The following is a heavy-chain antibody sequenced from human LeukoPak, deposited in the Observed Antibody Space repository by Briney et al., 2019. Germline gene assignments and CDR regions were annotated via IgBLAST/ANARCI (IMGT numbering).Heavy chain of an antibody. Sequence: PSETLSLTCAVYGGSFSGYYWNWIRQPPGKGLEWIGEINHSGSTNYNPSLKSRVTISVDTSKNQFSLKLSSVTAADTAVYYCARRGGVTMVRGVILPYYYYMDVWGKGTTVTISS. D-gene: IGHD3-10*01. V-gene: IGHV4-34*01. J-gene: IGHJ6*03. CDR1: GGSFSGYY. CDR2: INHSGST. CDR3: ARRGGVTMVRGVILPYYYYMDV.